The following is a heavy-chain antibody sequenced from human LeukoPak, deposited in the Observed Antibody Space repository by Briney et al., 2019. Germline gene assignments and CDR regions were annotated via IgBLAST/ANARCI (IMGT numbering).Heavy chain of an antibody. CDR2: IYYSGST. J-gene: IGHJ5*02. CDR1: GGSISSGDYY. D-gene: IGHD2-2*01. Sequence: PSETLSLTCTVSGGSISSGDYYWSWIRQPPGKGLEWIGYIYYSGSTYYNPSLKSRVTISVDTSKNQFSLKLSSVTAADTAVYYCARVIVVVPAAESLFGDWFDPWGQGTLVTVSS. CDR3: ARVIVVVPAAESLFGDWFDP. V-gene: IGHV4-30-4*01.